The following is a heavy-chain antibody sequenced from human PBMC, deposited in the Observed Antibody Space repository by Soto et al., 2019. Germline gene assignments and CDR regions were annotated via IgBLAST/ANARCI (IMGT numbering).Heavy chain of an antibody. J-gene: IGHJ6*02. CDR1: GYTFTSYG. V-gene: IGHV1-18*01. CDR3: AGAVSSGYYYYYGMDV. CDR2: ISAYNGNT. Sequence: ASVKVSCKASGYTFTSYGISWVRQAPGQGLEWMGWISAYNGNTNYAQKLQGRVTMTTDTSTSTAYMELRSLRSDDTAVYYCAGAVSSGYYYYYGMDVWGQGTTVTVSS. D-gene: IGHD3-22*01.